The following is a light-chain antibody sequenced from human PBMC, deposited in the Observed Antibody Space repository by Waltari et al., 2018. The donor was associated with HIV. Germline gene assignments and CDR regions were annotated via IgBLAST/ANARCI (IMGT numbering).Light chain of an antibody. J-gene: IGKJ1*01. CDR1: QRVFSRSNNKEY. V-gene: IGKV4-1*01. Sequence: DIVMTQSPDSLAVSLGGRAPINCKSSQRVFSRSNNKEYLVWYQKKQGHPPELLIDWASYRVCGVPDRFSGSGSGTDFTLTISRLQAEDVAVYYCQQYYSTTWTFGQGTRVEIK. CDR3: QQYYSTTWT. CDR2: WAS.